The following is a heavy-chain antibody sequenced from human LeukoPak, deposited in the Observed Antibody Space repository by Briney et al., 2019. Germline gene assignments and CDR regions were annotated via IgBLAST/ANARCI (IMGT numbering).Heavy chain of an antibody. Sequence: GGSLRLSCAASGFIFSSYWMTWVRQAPGKVREWVASIKQDGNEKYHMDSETARFTIPRHNPGHSLYLQITSERTAQTAVYYCARDGVFRIYDYWGQGTLVTVS. V-gene: IGHV3-7*01. D-gene: IGHD2-8*01. CDR1: GFIFSSYW. CDR2: IKQDGNEK. J-gene: IGHJ4*02. CDR3: ARDGVFRIYDY.